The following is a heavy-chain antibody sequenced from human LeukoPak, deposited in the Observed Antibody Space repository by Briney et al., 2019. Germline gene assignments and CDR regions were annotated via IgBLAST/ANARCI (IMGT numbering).Heavy chain of an antibody. CDR2: IIVSGGSK. D-gene: IGHD1-26*01. CDR3: AKYAYSGSYSGWFDP. V-gene: IGHV3-23*01. J-gene: IGHJ5*02. Sequence: GKXVXWVSGIIVSGGSKYYPDSVKGRFTISRDNSKNTLYLQMNSLRAEDTAVYYCAKYAYSGSYSGWFDPWGQGTLVTVSS.